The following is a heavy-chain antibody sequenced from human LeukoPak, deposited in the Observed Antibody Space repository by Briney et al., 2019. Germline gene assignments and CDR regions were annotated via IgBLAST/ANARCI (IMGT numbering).Heavy chain of an antibody. CDR1: GFTFSSYG. CDR2: IRYDGSNK. CDR3: ATMQGNDY. V-gene: IGHV3-30*02. J-gene: IGHJ4*02. Sequence: GGSLRLSCAASGFTFSSYGMHWVRQAPGKGLEWVAFIRYDGSNKYYADSVKGRFTISRDNVKNSLYLQMNSLRVEDTAVYYCATMQGNDYWGQGTLVTVSS. D-gene: IGHD3-10*01.